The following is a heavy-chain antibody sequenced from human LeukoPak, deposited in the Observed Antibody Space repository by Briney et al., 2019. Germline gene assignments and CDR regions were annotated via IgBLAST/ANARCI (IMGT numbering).Heavy chain of an antibody. Sequence: SETLSLTCSVSGGSISQYYWGWIRQPPGKRLERMGQIYSSGSTDYNPSLKSRVSISMDSSENQFSLKLSSPTAADTAVYYCARVIRGSFSSLGYMDVWGKGTTVTVSS. CDR2: IYSSGST. CDR1: GGSISQYY. J-gene: IGHJ6*03. CDR3: ARVIRGSFSSLGYMDV. V-gene: IGHV4-59*01. D-gene: IGHD3-10*01.